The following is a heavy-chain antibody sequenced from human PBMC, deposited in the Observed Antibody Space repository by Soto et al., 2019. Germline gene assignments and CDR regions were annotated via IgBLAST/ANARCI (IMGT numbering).Heavy chain of an antibody. D-gene: IGHD2-15*01. V-gene: IGHV3-48*01. CDR3: ARAYCSGGSCYSYYYYMDV. CDR1: GFTFSSYS. Sequence: GGSLRLSCAASGFTFSSYSMNWVRQAPGKGLEWVSYISSSSSTIYYADSVKGRFTISRDNAKNSLYLQMNSLRAEDTAVYYCARAYCSGGSCYSYYYYMDVWGKGTTVTVSS. J-gene: IGHJ6*03. CDR2: ISSSSSTI.